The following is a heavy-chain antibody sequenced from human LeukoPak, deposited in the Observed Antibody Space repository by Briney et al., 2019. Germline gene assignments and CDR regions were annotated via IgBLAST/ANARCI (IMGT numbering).Heavy chain of an antibody. D-gene: IGHD4-23*01. J-gene: IGHJ3*02. Sequence: SETLSLTCTVSGGSISSYYWSWIRQPPGKGLEWIGYIYNSGSTNYNHSLKSRVTISEDMSNNQFSLKLSSVTAADTAVYYCARALRLWGGNSGIAFDTWGQGTMVTVSS. CDR1: GGSISSYY. CDR3: ARALRLWGGNSGIAFDT. V-gene: IGHV4-59*01. CDR2: IYNSGST.